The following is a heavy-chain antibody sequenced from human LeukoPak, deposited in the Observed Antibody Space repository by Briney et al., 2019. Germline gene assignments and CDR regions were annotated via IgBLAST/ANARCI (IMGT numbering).Heavy chain of an antibody. D-gene: IGHD5-18*01. Sequence: PSETLSLTCAVYGGSFSSYYWSWIRQPAGKGLEWIGRIYTSGSTNYNPSLKSRVTMSVDTSKNQFSLKLSSVTAADTAVYYCARVIQLGVDAFDIWGQGTMVTVSS. CDR3: ARVIQLGVDAFDI. V-gene: IGHV4-59*10. CDR1: GGSFSSYY. J-gene: IGHJ3*02. CDR2: IYTSGST.